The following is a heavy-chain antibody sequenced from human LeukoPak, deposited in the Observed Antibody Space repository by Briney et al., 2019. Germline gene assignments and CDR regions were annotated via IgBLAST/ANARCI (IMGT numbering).Heavy chain of an antibody. J-gene: IGHJ6*04. Sequence: PGGSLRLSCAASGFTFSSYEMNWVRQAPGKGLEWVSYISSSGSTIYYADSVKGRFTISRDNAKNSLCLQMNSLSAEDTAVYYCAELGITMIGGVWGKGTTVTVSS. CDR3: AELGITMIGGV. CDR1: GFTFSSYE. D-gene: IGHD3-10*02. V-gene: IGHV3-48*03. CDR2: ISSSGSTI.